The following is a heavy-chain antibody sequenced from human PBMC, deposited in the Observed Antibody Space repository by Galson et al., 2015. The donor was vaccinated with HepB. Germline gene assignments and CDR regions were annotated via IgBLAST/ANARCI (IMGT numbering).Heavy chain of an antibody. CDR1: GGTFSSYA. CDR2: IIPILGIA. CDR3: ARDLGASIAAAGEGAGFDP. Sequence: SGKVSCKASGGTFSSYAISWVRQAPGQGLEWMGRIIPILGIANSAQKFQGRVTITADKSTSTAYMELSSLRSEDTAVYYCARDLGASIAAAGEGAGFDPWGQGTLVTVSS. J-gene: IGHJ5*02. D-gene: IGHD6-13*01. V-gene: IGHV1-69*04.